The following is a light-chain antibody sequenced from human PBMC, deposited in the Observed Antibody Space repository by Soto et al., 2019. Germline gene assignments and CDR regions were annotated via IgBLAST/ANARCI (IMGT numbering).Light chain of an antibody. CDR3: QQTYSTPPT. CDR1: QSFLYSSNNKNY. V-gene: IGKV1-39*01. Sequence: DLGMPRSPDSLGVALGERATTNVKSSQSFLYSSNNKNYLNWFQQKPGRAPKLLIYAASSLQSGVPSRFSGSRSGTHFTLTISSLQPEDFATYYCQQTYSTPPTFGGGTKVDIK. J-gene: IGKJ4*01. CDR2: AAS.